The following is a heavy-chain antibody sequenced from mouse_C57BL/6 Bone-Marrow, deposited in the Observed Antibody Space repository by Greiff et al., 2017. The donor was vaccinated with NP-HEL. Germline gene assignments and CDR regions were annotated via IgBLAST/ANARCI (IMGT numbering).Heavy chain of an antibody. CDR3: ARRADYGSRFDY. V-gene: IGHV1-43*01. J-gene: IGHJ2*01. CDR1: GYLFTGYY. CDR2: INPSTGGT. Sequence: VQLQQSGPELVKPGASVKISCKASGYLFTGYYMHWVKQSSEKSLEWIGEINPSTGGTSYNQKFKGKATLTVDKSSSTAYMQLKSLTSEDSAVYYCARRADYGSRFDYWGQGTTLTVSS. D-gene: IGHD1-1*01.